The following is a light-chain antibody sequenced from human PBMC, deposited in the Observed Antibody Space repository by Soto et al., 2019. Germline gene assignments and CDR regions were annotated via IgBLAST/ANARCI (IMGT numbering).Light chain of an antibody. Sequence: EIVLTQSPGTLSLSPGERATLSCRASQSVSSNYLAWYQQKPGQAPRLLIYGASSRATSIPGRFSGSGSGTDFTLTISRLEPEDFAVYYCQQYGSSPPITFGHGTRLEIK. J-gene: IGKJ5*01. CDR1: QSVSSNY. CDR2: GAS. CDR3: QQYGSSPPIT. V-gene: IGKV3-20*01.